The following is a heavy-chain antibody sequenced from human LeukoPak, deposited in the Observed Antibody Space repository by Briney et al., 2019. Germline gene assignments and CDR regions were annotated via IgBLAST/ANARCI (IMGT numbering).Heavy chain of an antibody. CDR1: GFTFSNYY. D-gene: IGHD6-13*01. CDR3: ARGVVAAVPVASFDC. CDR2: ISSSSSYT. Sequence: GGSLRLSCAASGFTFSNYYMRWIRQAPGKGLEWVSCISSSSSYTTYADSVKGRFTISRDNAKNSLYLQMNSLRAEDTAVYYCARGVVAAVPVASFDCWGQGTLVTVSS. J-gene: IGHJ4*02. V-gene: IGHV3-11*05.